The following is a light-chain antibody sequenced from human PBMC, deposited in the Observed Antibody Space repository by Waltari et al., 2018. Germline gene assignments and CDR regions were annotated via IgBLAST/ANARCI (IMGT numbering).Light chain of an antibody. CDR3: MQGTHWPPYT. CDR1: QSLVYRVGDTY. V-gene: IGKV2-30*01. Sequence: DVVMTQSPLSLPVTPGQPASISCRSSQSLVYRVGDTYLNWFHQRPGQSPRRLIYKVATRASDVPDRFNGSGSGTDFTLKISRVEAGDVGVYYCMQGTHWPPYTFGQGTKLAIK. CDR2: KVA. J-gene: IGKJ2*01.